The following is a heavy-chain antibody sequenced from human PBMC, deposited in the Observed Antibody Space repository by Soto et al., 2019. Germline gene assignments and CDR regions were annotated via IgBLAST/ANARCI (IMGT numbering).Heavy chain of an antibody. CDR3: AKATATGGGAFDI. CDR2: ILVDGRA. J-gene: IGHJ3*02. V-gene: IGHV3-23*01. CDR1: GFICSSYD. Sequence: GGSLRLSCAASGFICSSYDMSWVRQAPGKGLEWVSAILVDGRAFYVDSVRGRFTISRDTSKNTVYLQMNSLTAGDTALYYCAKATATGGGAFDICGQGTMVTVSS. D-gene: IGHD2-8*02.